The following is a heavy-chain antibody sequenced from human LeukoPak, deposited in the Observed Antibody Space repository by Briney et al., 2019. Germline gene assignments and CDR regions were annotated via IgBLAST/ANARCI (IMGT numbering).Heavy chain of an antibody. CDR1: GGSFSGYY. J-gene: IGHJ6*02. CDR2: IYHSGST. Sequence: SETLSLTCAVYGGSFSGYYWSWIRQPPGKGLEWIGEIYHSGSTNYSPSLKSRVTISVDKSKNQFSLKLSSVTAADTAVYYCATAYYYGMDVWGQGTTVTVSS. D-gene: IGHD6-25*01. V-gene: IGHV4-34*01. CDR3: ATAYYYGMDV.